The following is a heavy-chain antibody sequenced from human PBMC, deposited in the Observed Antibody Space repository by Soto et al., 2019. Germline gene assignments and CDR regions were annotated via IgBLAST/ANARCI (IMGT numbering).Heavy chain of an antibody. V-gene: IGHV1-69*13. Sequence: SVKVSCKASGGTFSSYAISWVRQAPGQGLEWMGGIIPSFGRANYAQKFQGRVTITADESTSTAYMELSSLRSEDTAVYYCARPRSGRYYDILTGYSYYYGMDVWGQGTTVTVSS. CDR3: ARPRSGRYYDILTGYSYYYGMDV. CDR1: GGTFSSYA. D-gene: IGHD3-9*01. J-gene: IGHJ6*02. CDR2: IIPSFGRA.